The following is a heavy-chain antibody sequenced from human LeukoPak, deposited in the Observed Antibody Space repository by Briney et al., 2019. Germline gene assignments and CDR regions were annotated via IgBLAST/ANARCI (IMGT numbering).Heavy chain of an antibody. V-gene: IGHV4-59*11. CDR2: IYYTGST. CDR1: GGSLSSHY. J-gene: IGHJ4*02. Sequence: TSETLSLNCSVSGGSLSSHYWSWIRQPPGKGLEWIGYIYYTGSTDYNPSLKSRVTISVDTSKNQVSLKVNSVTAADTAVYYCARHRASYFDLWGQGTLVTVSS. CDR3: ARHRASYFDL.